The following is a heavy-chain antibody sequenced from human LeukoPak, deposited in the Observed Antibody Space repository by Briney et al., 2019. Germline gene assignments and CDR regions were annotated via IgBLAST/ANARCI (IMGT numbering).Heavy chain of an antibody. CDR1: GGTFSSYA. V-gene: IGHV1-69*05. Sequence: SVKVSCKASGGTFSSYAISWVRQAPGQGLEWMGGIIPIFGTADYAQKFQGRVTITTDESTSTAYMELSSLRSEDTAVYYRATGPETMTKGYYYMDVWGKGTTVTVSS. D-gene: IGHD1-14*01. CDR3: ATGPETMTKGYYYMDV. J-gene: IGHJ6*03. CDR2: IIPIFGTA.